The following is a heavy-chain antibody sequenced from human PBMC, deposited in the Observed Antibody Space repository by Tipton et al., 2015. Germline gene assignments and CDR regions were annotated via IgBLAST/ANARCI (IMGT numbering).Heavy chain of an antibody. J-gene: IGHJ6*02. CDR1: GASISSTSYY. D-gene: IGHD2-21*01. V-gene: IGHV4-39*01. CDR2: IYDSGST. CDR3: ARQGTVVVIGMSHYYYYGMDV. Sequence: TLSLTCTVSGASISSTSYYWGWIRQPPGKGLEWIGSIYDSGSTYYNPSLKSQVTISVDTSENQFSLKLSSVTAADTAVYYCARQGTVVVIGMSHYYYYGMDVWGQGTTVTVSS.